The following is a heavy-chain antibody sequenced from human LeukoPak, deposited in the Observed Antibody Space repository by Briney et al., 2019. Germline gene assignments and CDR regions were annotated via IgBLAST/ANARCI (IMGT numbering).Heavy chain of an antibody. Sequence: SETLSLTCSLSGDTLSTYYWNWIRQTPGRGLEWIGHISLGNTEYNPSLKSRVTISVDTSKDEFYLRLTSVTAADTALYFCARDKRHSYGKYFDPWSQGTLVSVSS. V-gene: IGHV4-59*12. CDR2: ISLGNT. J-gene: IGHJ4*02. CDR3: ARDKRHSYGKYFDP. CDR1: GDTLSTYY. D-gene: IGHD5-18*01.